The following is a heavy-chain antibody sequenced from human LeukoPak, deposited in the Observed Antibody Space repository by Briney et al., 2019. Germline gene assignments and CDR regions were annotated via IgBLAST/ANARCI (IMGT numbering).Heavy chain of an antibody. Sequence: GGSLRLSCAASGFTFSSYWMSWVRQAPGKGLEWVANIKQDGSQKYYVDSVKGRFSISRDNAKNSLYLQMSSLRAEDTAVYYCAREAEPTYYFDSSGYPGYAFDIWGQGTLVTVSS. V-gene: IGHV3-7*01. CDR3: AREAEPTYYFDSSGYPGYAFDI. CDR1: GFTFSSYW. D-gene: IGHD3-22*01. J-gene: IGHJ3*02. CDR2: IKQDGSQK.